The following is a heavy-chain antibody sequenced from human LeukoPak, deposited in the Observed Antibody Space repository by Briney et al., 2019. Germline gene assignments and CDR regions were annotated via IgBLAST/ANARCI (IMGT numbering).Heavy chain of an antibody. CDR3: AKDRDSSGRWAVP. J-gene: IGHJ5*02. CDR1: GLIFSNYA. CDR2: ISGNGGST. Sequence: GGSLRLSCAASGLIFSNYAMSWVRQAPGKGLEWVSAISGNGGSTYYADSARGRFTISRDNSKNTLFLQMNSLRVEDTAVYYCAKDRDSSGRWAVPWGQGTLVTVSS. V-gene: IGHV3-23*01. D-gene: IGHD6-19*01.